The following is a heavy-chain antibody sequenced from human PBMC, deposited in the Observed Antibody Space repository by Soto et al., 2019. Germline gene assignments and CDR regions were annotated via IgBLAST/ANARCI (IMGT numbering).Heavy chain of an antibody. D-gene: IGHD3-22*01. J-gene: IGHJ3*02. CDR3: ARVAADKNYYDSSGYYPRDAFDI. Sequence: SETLSLTCAVSGGSISSGGYSWSWIRQPPGKGLEWIGYIYHSGSTYYNPSLKSRVTISVDRSKNQFSLKLSSVTAADTAVYYCARVAADKNYYDSSGYYPRDAFDIWGQGTMVTVSS. CDR1: GGSISSGGYS. V-gene: IGHV4-30-2*01. CDR2: IYHSGST.